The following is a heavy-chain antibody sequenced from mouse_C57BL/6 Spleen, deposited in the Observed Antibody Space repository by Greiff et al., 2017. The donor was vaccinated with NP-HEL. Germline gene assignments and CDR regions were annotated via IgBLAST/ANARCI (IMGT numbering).Heavy chain of an antibody. CDR2: INPNNGGT. V-gene: IGHV1-18*01. CDR1: GYTFTDYN. CDR3: ARSTLLRDWYFDV. Sequence: EVMLVESGPELVKPGASVKIPCKASGYTFTDYNMDWVKQSHGKSLEWIGDINPNNGGTIYNQKFKGKATLTVDKSSSTAYMELRSLTSEDTAVYYCARSTLLRDWYFDVWGTGTTVTVSS. D-gene: IGHD1-1*01. J-gene: IGHJ1*03.